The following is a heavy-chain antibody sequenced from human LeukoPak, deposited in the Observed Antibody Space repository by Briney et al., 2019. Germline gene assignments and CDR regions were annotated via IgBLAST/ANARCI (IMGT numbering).Heavy chain of an antibody. V-gene: IGHV3-48*02. Sequence: GGSLRLSCAASGLTFHNTWMHWIRQAPGKGLEWISYITSTSSAKYYADSVKGRFTISRDNANNLLYLQMNSLRDEDTALYYCARDTNWGFDYWGQGTLVTVSS. CDR1: GLTFHNTW. D-gene: IGHD7-27*01. J-gene: IGHJ4*02. CDR2: ITSTSSAK. CDR3: ARDTNWGFDY.